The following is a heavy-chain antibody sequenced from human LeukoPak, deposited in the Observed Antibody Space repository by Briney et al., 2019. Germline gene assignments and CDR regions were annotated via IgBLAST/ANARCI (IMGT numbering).Heavy chain of an antibody. CDR1: GFTFSGSA. CDR3: TRRIAVAGGNWFDP. D-gene: IGHD6-19*01. V-gene: IGHV3-73*01. J-gene: IGHJ5*02. Sequence: GGSLRLSCAASGFTFSGSAMHWVRQASGKGLEWVGRIRSKANSYATAYAASVKGRFTISRDDSKNTAYLQMSSLKTEDTAVHCCTRRIAVAGGNWFDPWGQGTLVTVSS. CDR2: IRSKANSYAT.